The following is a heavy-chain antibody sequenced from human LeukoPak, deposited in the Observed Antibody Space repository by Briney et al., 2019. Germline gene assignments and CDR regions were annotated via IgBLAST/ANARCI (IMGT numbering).Heavy chain of an antibody. CDR3: ARDQGIYNHRIIDS. D-gene: IGHD5-12*01. J-gene: IGHJ4*02. V-gene: IGHV1-18*04. CDR1: GYTFTDYY. CDR2: ISAYNGNT. Sequence: GASVKVSCKASGYTFTDYYINWVRQAPGQGLEWMGWISAYNGNTNFAQEFQGRVTMTTDTSTSTASMELRSLRSDDTAVYYCARDQGIYNHRIIDSWGQGTLVTVSS.